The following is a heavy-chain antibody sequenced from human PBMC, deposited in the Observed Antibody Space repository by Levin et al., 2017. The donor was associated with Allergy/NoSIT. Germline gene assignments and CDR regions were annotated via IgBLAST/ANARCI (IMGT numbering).Heavy chain of an antibody. CDR1: GFTFSNYY. D-gene: IGHD2-2*01. V-gene: IGHV3-74*01. J-gene: IGHJ4*02. CDR3: ARGGCSSTSCLDN. Sequence: GESLKISCAASGFTFSNYYMHWVRQAPGKGLVWVSRVFSDGSSTDYADSVKGRFTISRDNARNTLYLQMNSLRAEDTAVYYCARGGCSSTSCLDNWGQGILVTVSS. CDR2: VFSDGSST.